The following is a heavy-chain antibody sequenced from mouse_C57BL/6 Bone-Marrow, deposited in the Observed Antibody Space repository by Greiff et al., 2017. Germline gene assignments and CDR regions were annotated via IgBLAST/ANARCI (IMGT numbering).Heavy chain of an antibody. V-gene: IGHV14-1*01. J-gene: IGHJ1*03. CDR3: TTGGSSFYWYFDV. Sequence: VQLQQSGAELVRPGASVKLSCTASGFNIKDYYMHWVKQRPEQGLEWIGRIDPEDGDTEYAPKFQGKATMTADTSSNTAYLQLSSLTSEDTAVYYCTTGGSSFYWYFDVWGRGTTVTVSS. CDR2: IDPEDGDT. D-gene: IGHD1-1*01. CDR1: GFNIKDYY.